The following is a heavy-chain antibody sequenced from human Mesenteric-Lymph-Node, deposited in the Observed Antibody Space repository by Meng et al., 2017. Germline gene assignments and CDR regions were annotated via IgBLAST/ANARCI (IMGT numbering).Heavy chain of an antibody. CDR2: IYSGGST. CDR3: AVTIAVAGTIDY. Sequence: GGSLRLSCAASGFTFSSYWMSWVRQAPGKGLEWVSVIYSGGSTYYADSVKGRFTISRDNSKNMVYVQMNSLRAEDTAVYYCAVTIAVAGTIDYWGQGTLVTVSS. CDR1: GFTFSSYW. J-gene: IGHJ4*02. V-gene: IGHV3-66*01. D-gene: IGHD6-13*01.